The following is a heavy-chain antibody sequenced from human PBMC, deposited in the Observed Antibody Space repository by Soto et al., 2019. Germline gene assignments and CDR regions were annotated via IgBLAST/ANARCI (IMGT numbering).Heavy chain of an antibody. CDR3: ARDSSGRQYYGMDV. CDR2: ITTTSSTM. V-gene: IGHV3-48*02. CDR1: GFIFSDYS. J-gene: IGHJ6*02. D-gene: IGHD3-22*01. Sequence: GGSLRLSCTPSGFIFSDYSMNWVRQAPGKGLEWISYITTTSSTMYYADSVKGRFTISRDNAKNSLYLQMNSLRDEDTAVYYCARDSSGRQYYGMDVWGQGTTVTLSS.